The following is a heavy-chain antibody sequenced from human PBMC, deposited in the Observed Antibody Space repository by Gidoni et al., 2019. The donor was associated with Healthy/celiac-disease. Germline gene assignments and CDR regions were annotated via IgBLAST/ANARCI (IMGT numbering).Heavy chain of an antibody. CDR1: GFTFSYYY. J-gene: IGHJ5*02. CDR2: ISSSSSYT. CDR3: ARDGYDPSGIYNWFDP. Sequence: QVQLVESGGGLVKPGGSLRLSCAASGFTFSYYYMSWIRQAPGKGLEWVSYISSSSSYTNYADSVKGRFTISRDNAKNSLYLQMNSLRAEDTAVYYCARDGYDPSGIYNWFDPWGQGTLVTVSS. D-gene: IGHD5-12*01. V-gene: IGHV3-11*05.